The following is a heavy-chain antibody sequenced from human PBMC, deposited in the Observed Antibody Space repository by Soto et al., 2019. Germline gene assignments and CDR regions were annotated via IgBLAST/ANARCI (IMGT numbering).Heavy chain of an antibody. CDR1: GGSISSLY. CDR3: ASACRCMSESESFAGLEF. CDR2: IFPSGES. D-gene: IGHD1-26*01. V-gene: IGHV4-4*07. J-gene: IGHJ1*01. Sequence: QVLLQESGPGLVKPSETLSLTCTVSGGSISSLYWAWIRQPAGKGLEWIGRIFPSGESNYNPSLTRRVSITLDTSGNQFALPVPSLTAAATAAYSCASACRCMSESESFAGLEFWGQGNLVSVSS.